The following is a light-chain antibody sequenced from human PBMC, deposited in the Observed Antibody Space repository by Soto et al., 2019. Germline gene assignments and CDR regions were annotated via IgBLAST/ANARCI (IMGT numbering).Light chain of an antibody. CDR3: QQYGSSPIT. J-gene: IGKJ5*01. CDR1: QSVSSSY. Sequence: ELVLTQSHGPLSLSPGARATLSCRASQSVSSSYLAWYQQKPGQAPRLLIYGASSRATGIPARFSGSGSGTDVTLTISRLQPEDFAVYYCQQYGSSPITFGQGTRVEIK. V-gene: IGKV3-20*01. CDR2: GAS.